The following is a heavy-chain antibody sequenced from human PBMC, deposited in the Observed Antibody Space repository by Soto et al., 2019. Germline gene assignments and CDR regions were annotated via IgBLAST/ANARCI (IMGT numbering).Heavy chain of an antibody. V-gene: IGHV4-59*01. CDR2: IYYTGST. J-gene: IGHJ5*02. Sequence: LSLTCTVSGGSISSYYWSWIRQPPGKGLEWIGYIYYTGSTNYNPSLKSRVTISVDTSRNQFSLRLSSVTAADTALYYCARGPAGGDSWFDPWGQGTLVTVSS. CDR3: ARGPAGGDSWFDP. D-gene: IGHD6-13*01. CDR1: GGSISSYY.